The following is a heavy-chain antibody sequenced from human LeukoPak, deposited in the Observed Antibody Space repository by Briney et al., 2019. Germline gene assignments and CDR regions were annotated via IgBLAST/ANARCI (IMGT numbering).Heavy chain of an antibody. D-gene: IGHD2-2*01. Sequence: GGSLRLSCAASGFTVSSTYMSWIRQAPGKGLEWVSYISSSSSYTNYADSVKGRFTISRDNAKNSLYLQMNSLRAEDTAVYYCARVCSSTSCFDYWGQGTLVTVSS. CDR2: ISSSSSYT. V-gene: IGHV3-11*05. J-gene: IGHJ4*02. CDR3: ARVCSSTSCFDY. CDR1: GFTVSSTY.